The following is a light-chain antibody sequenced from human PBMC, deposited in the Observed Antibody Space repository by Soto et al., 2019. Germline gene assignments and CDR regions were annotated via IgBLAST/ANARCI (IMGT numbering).Light chain of an antibody. Sequence: DIVMTQSPLSLPVTPGEPASISCRSSQSLLHSNGYNYLDWYLQKPGQSPQLLIYLGSSRASGVPDRFSGSGSGTDFTLKISRVEAEDVGVYYCMQPLQTPVTFGQGTKVEIK. CDR1: QSLLHSNGYNY. V-gene: IGKV2-28*01. J-gene: IGKJ1*01. CDR2: LGS. CDR3: MQPLQTPVT.